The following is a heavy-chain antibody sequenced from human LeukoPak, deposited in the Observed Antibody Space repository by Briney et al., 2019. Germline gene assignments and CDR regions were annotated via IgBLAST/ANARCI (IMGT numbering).Heavy chain of an antibody. CDR1: GFTFSSYG. CDR3: AGDMTTVTG. D-gene: IGHD4-17*01. CDR2: ISYDGSNK. Sequence: GGSLRLSCAASGFTFSSYGMHWVRQAPGKGLEWVAVISYDGSNKYYADSVKGRFTISRDNSKNTLYLQMNSLRAEDTAVYYCAGDMTTVTGWGQGTLVTVSS. J-gene: IGHJ4*02. V-gene: IGHV3-30*03.